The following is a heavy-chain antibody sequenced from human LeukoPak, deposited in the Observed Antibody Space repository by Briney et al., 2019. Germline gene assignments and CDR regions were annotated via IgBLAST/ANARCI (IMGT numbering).Heavy chain of an antibody. J-gene: IGHJ5*02. CDR3: ARRDWFVP. CDR1: GYTFTGYY. CDR2: INPNSGGT. V-gene: IGHV1-2*02. Sequence: ASVKVSCKASGYTFTGYYMHWVRQAPGQGREWMGWINPNSGGTNYAQKFQGRITMTRDTSISTAYMEPSRLRSAGKAVYYCARRDWFVPWGQGTLVTVSS.